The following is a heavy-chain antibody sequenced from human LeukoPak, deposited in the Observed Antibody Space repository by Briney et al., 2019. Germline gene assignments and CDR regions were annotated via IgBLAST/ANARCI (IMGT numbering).Heavy chain of an antibody. CDR2: IKIDRGNT. D-gene: IGHD1-1*01. Sequence: GGSLRLSCTASGFPFIEYSMNWVRQAPGKGLEWISYIKIDRGNTKYADSVRGRFTISADKAKNSLYLQMNSLRVEDSAVYYCARDHNYAFDNWGQGTLVSVAS. J-gene: IGHJ4*02. CDR3: ARDHNYAFDN. V-gene: IGHV3-48*01. CDR1: GFPFIEYS.